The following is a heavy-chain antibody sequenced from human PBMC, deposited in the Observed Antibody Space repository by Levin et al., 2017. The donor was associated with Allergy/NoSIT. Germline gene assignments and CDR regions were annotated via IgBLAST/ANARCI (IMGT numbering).Heavy chain of an antibody. V-gene: IGHV4-34*01. J-gene: IGHJ5*02. CDR2: INHSGST. CDR3: ARRAGTLNWFDP. D-gene: IGHD6-19*01. Sequence: SETLSLTCAVYGGSFSGYYWSWIRQPPGKGLEWIGEINHSGSTNYNPSLKSRVTISVDTSKNQFSLKLSSVTAADTAVYYCARRAGTLNWFDPWGQGTLVTVSS. CDR1: GGSFSGYY.